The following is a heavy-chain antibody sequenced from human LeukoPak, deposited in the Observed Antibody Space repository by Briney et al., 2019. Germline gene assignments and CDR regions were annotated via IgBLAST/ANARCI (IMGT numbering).Heavy chain of an antibody. V-gene: IGHV4-59*12. CDR2: IYYSGST. J-gene: IGHJ4*02. D-gene: IGHD6-13*01. CDR3: ARDLAAAFDC. CDR1: GGSISSYY. Sequence: SETLSLTCTVSGGSISSYYWSWIRQPPGKGLEWIGYIYYSGSTNYNPSLKSRVTISVDTSKNQFSLKMSSVTAADTAVYYCARDLAAAFDCWGQGTLVTVSS.